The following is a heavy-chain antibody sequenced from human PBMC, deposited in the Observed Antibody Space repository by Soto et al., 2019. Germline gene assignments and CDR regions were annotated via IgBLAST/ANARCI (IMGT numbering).Heavy chain of an antibody. CDR2: IIPIFGTA. CDR1: GGTFSSYA. V-gene: IGHV1-69*13. CDR3: ARESLRANLWLQASKYYYYYSGTVV. Sequence: SVKVSCKASGGTFSSYAISWVRQAPGQGLEWMGGIIPIFGTANYAQKFQGRVTITADESTSTAYMELSSLRSEDTAVYYCARESLRANLWLQASKYYYYYSGTVVWGQGTMVNVFS. D-gene: IGHD5-18*01. J-gene: IGHJ6*01.